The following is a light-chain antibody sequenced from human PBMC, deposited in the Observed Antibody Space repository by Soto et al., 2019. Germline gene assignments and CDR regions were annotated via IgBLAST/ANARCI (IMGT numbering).Light chain of an antibody. J-gene: IGLJ2*01. Sequence: QSVLTQPPSVSAAPGQKVTISCSGSSSNIGNNYLSWYQQLPGTAPKLLIYDNNKRPSGIPDRFSGSKSGTSATLGITGLQSGDEADYYCGTWDSSLSAGVFGGGTKLTVL. CDR1: SSNIGNNY. V-gene: IGLV1-51*01. CDR2: DNN. CDR3: GTWDSSLSAGV.